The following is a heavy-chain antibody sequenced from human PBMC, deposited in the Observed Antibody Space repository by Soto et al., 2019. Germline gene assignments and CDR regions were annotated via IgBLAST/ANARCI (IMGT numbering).Heavy chain of an antibody. CDR3: ARDFGRIAVAGTGDY. CDR1: GFSFSDYY. D-gene: IGHD6-19*01. J-gene: IGHJ4*02. V-gene: IGHV3-11*01. CDR2: ISSSGSTI. Sequence: VGSLRLSCAASGFSFSDYYMNWIRQAPGKGLEWVSYISSSGSTIYYADSVKGRFTISRDNAKNPLNLQMNSLRAEDTAVYYCARDFGRIAVAGTGDYWGQGTLVTVSS.